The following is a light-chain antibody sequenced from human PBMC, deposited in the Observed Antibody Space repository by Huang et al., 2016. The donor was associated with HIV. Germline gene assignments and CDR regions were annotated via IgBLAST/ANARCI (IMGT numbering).Light chain of an antibody. J-gene: IGKJ3*01. CDR1: QSVSTN. CDR2: GAS. V-gene: IGKV3-15*01. CDR3: HQYSTWPRGA. Sequence: EIVMTQSPATLSVSPGERATLSCRASQSVSTNLAWYQQKTGQAPRLLIYGASTPVSGNPARFSGSGAGTEFALTITSLQSEEFAVYYCHQYSTWPRGAFGPGTKVDF.